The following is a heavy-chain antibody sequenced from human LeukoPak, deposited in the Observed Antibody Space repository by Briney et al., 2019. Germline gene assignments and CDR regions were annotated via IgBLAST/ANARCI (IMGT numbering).Heavy chain of an antibody. V-gene: IGHV3-30-3*01. Sequence: GGSLRLSCAASGFTFSSYAMHWVRQAPGKGLEWVAVISYDGSNKYYADSVKGRFTISRDNSKNTLYLQINSLRAEDTAVYYCARRDRLAAGSDYWGQGTLVTVSS. CDR2: ISYDGSNK. D-gene: IGHD6-13*01. CDR3: ARRDRLAAGSDY. J-gene: IGHJ4*02. CDR1: GFTFSSYA.